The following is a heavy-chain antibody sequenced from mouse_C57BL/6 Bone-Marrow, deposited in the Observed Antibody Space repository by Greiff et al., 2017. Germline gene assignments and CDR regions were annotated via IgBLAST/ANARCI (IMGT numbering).Heavy chain of an antibody. D-gene: IGHD1-1*01. Sequence: EVQLQQSGAELVRPGASVKLSCTASGFNIKDDSMHWVKQRPEQGLEWIGWIDPENGDTEYASKFQGKATITADTSSNTAYLQLSSLTSEDTAVYYCTQGTTVVPYYFDYWGQGTTLTVSS. CDR3: TQGTTVVPYYFDY. V-gene: IGHV14-4*01. J-gene: IGHJ2*01. CDR2: IDPENGDT. CDR1: GFNIKDDS.